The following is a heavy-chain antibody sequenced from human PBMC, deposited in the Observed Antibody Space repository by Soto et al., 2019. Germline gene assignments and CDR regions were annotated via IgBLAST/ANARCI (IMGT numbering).Heavy chain of an antibody. CDR1: GLTFSAYV. J-gene: IGHJ4*02. CDR2: ITSSGGVT. CDR3: AKLTAA. Sequence: GSLRLCYAASGLTFSAYVMSLVRQAPGKGLEWVSSITSSGGVTYYADSVKGRFTVSRDNSKNTAYLQMNSLRDEDKAVYYCAKLTAAWGQGTLVTVSS. D-gene: IGHD6-13*01. V-gene: IGHV3-23*01.